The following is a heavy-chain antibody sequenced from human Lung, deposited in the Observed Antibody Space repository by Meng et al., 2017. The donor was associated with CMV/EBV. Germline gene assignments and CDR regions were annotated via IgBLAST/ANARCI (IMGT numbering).Heavy chain of an antibody. Sequence: VSCQASGYSRTSYYMHWGRQAPGRGLQWMALINPTDGSTTYAQAFQGRVTVTRDLSTSTVYMEVNTLRSEDTAVYYCATLSGTMADYWGQGTLVTVSS. CDR3: ATLSGTMADY. CDR2: INPTDGST. J-gene: IGHJ4*02. CDR1: GYSRTSYY. V-gene: IGHV1-46*01. D-gene: IGHD1-7*01.